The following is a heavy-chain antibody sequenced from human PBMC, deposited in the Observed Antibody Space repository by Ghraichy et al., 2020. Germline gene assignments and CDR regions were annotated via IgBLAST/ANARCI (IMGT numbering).Heavy chain of an antibody. CDR2: IYTSGST. D-gene: IGHD2-15*01. CDR1: GGSISSYY. CDR3: ARVFGPIGYCSGGRWGTCPYYFDY. J-gene: IGHJ4*02. V-gene: IGHV4-4*09. Sequence: SQTLSLTCTVSGGSISSYYWSWIRQPPGKGLEWIRYIYTSGSTNYNPSLKSRVTISVDTSKNQFSLKLSSVTAADTAVYYCARVFGPIGYCSGGRWGTCPYYFDYWGQGTLVTVSS.